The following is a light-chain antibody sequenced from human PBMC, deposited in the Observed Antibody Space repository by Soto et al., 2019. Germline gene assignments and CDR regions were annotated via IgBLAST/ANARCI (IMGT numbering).Light chain of an antibody. CDR3: SSYTSTSTWL. Sequence: QSVLTQPASVSGSPGQSITISCTGTSSDVGGYNYVSWYQQHPGKAPKLMIYEVSNRPSGVSNRLSGSKSGNTASLTISGLQAEDEADYYCSSYTSTSTWLFGGGTKLTVL. V-gene: IGLV2-14*01. CDR1: SSDVGGYNY. J-gene: IGLJ3*02. CDR2: EVS.